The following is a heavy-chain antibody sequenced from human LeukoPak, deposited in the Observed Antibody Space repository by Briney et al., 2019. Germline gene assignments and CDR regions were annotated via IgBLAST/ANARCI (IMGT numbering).Heavy chain of an antibody. CDR3: ATGRGFYYYMDV. V-gene: IGHV3-30*02. Sequence: GGSLRLSCAASGFTFSSYGMHWVRQAPGKGLEWVAFIRYDGSNKYYADSVKGRFTISRDNSKNTLYLQMNSLRAEDTAVYYCATGRGFYYYMDVWGQGTTVTISS. J-gene: IGHJ6*03. D-gene: IGHD3-10*01. CDR1: GFTFSSYG. CDR2: IRYDGSNK.